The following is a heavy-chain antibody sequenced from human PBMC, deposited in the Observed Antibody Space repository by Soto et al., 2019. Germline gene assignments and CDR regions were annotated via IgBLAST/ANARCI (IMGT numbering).Heavy chain of an antibody. CDR2: ISSSSSYI. CDR1: GFTFSSYS. Sequence: PGGSLRLSCAASGFTFSSYSMNWVRQAPGKGLEWVSSISSSSSYIYYADSVKGRFTISRDNAKNSLYLQMNSLRAEDTAVYYCARDLAGSSSWSAGFDPWGQGTLVTVSS. V-gene: IGHV3-21*04. J-gene: IGHJ5*02. CDR3: ARDLAGSSSWSAGFDP. D-gene: IGHD6-13*01.